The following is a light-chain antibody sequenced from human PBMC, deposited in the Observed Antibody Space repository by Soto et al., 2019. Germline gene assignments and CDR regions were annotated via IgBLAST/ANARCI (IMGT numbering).Light chain of an antibody. Sequence: QSVLTQPPSVSGAPRQRVTISCTGSTSNIGAGYDVHWYQQLPGTAPRLLIYNNNNRPSGVPDRFSGSKSGTSASLALTGLQPEDEAVYYCQSYDSSLSASVFGGGTKVTVL. CDR1: TSNIGAGYD. CDR3: QSYDSSLSASV. J-gene: IGLJ3*02. CDR2: NNN. V-gene: IGLV1-40*01.